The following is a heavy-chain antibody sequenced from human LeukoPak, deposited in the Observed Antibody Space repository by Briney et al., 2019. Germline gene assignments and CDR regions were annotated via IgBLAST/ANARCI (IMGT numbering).Heavy chain of an antibody. V-gene: IGHV3-9*01. CDR3: AKDTGSSWYYFDY. Sequence: SLRLSCAASGFTFDDYAMHWVRQAPGKGLEWVSGISWNSGSIGYADSVKGRFTISRDNSKNSLYLQMNSLRAEDTALYYCAKDTGSSWYYFDYWGQGTLVTVSS. CDR2: ISWNSGSI. CDR1: GFTFDDYA. J-gene: IGHJ4*02. D-gene: IGHD6-13*01.